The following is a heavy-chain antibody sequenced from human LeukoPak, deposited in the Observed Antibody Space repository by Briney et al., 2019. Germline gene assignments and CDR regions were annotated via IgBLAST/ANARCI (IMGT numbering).Heavy chain of an antibody. D-gene: IGHD2-2*01. J-gene: IGHJ3*02. CDR2: MNPNSGNT. Sequence: ASVKVSCKASGYTFTRYDINWVRQATGQGLEWMGWMNPNSGNTGYAQKFQGRVTITADESTSTAYMELSSLRSEDTAVYYCARGGYCSSTSCYGSAFDIWGQGTMVTVSS. V-gene: IGHV1-8*03. CDR3: ARGGYCSSTSCYGSAFDI. CDR1: GYTFTRYD.